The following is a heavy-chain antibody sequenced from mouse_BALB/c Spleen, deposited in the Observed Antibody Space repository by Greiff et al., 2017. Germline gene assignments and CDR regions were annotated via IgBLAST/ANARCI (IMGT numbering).Heavy chain of an antibody. CDR2: IYPGNSDT. J-gene: IGHJ2*01. D-gene: IGHD2-1*01. CDR3: TRSPSTHYFDY. Sequence: EVQLVESGTVLARPGASVKMSCKASGYTFTSYWMHWVKQRPGQGLEWIGAIYPGNSDTSYNQKFKGKAKLTAVTSTSTAYMELSSLTNEDSAVYYCTRSPSTHYFDYWGQGTTLTVSS. CDR1: GYTFTSYW. V-gene: IGHV1-5*01.